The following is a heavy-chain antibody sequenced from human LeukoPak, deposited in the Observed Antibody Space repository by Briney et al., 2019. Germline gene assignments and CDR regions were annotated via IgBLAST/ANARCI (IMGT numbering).Heavy chain of an antibody. D-gene: IGHD2-2*02. J-gene: IGHJ5*02. CDR3: ARGIYCISSSCYTGNWFDP. CDR2: IYYSGST. CDR1: GGSISSYY. Sequence: SETLSLTCTVSGGSISSYYWNWIRQPPGKGLEWIGYIYYSGSTNYNPSLKSRVTISVDTSKNQFSLKLSSVTAADTAVYYCARGIYCISSSCYTGNWFDPWGQGTLVTVSS. V-gene: IGHV4-59*01.